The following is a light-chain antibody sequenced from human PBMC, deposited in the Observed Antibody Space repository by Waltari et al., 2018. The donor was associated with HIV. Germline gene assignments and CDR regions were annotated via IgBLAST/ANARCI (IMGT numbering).Light chain of an antibody. CDR2: GAT. CDR3: NSYSSDDTVV. J-gene: IGLJ2*01. CDR1: NRNIGFFNL. V-gene: IGLV2-14*01. Sequence: QSALTQPASVSGSPGQSLTITCPGTNRNIGFFNLVSWYQQYPGKAPQLIIYGATSRPPGVSNRFSGSKSGNTASLTISGLQTDDEAEYYCNSYSSDDTVVFGGGTKLTVL.